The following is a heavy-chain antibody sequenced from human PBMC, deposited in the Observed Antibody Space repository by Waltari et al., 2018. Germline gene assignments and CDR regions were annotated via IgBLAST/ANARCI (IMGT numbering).Heavy chain of an antibody. V-gene: IGHV4-39*01. J-gene: IGHJ4*02. Sequence: QLQVQESGPGLVKPSEPLSLTCTVPGGAITTTNYYWGGIRQPPGKGLEWIGSIYYNGNTYYNPSLKSRVTISADTSKNQFSLNLNSVTAADTAVYYCASLLTGDWGQGVLVTVSS. CDR1: GGAITTTNYY. CDR2: IYYNGNT. D-gene: IGHD3-9*01. CDR3: ASLLTGD.